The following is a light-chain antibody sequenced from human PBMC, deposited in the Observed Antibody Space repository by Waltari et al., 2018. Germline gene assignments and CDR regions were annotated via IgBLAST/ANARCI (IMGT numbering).Light chain of an antibody. CDR3: QSADGTGWV. CDR2: KDN. V-gene: IGLV3-25*03. CDR1: VLTTRF. J-gene: IGLJ3*02. Sequence: YGLTQPHSISLSPGQTARITCSGDVLTTRFGYWYQQKTGQAPQLLRYKDNKRPSGIPERFSGSNSGAMVTLTITEVQADDEADYYCQSADGTGWVFGGGTRLTVL.